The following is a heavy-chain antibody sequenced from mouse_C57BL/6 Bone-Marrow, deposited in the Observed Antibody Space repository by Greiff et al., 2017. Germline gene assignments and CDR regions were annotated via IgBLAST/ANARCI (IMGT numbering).Heavy chain of an antibody. V-gene: IGHV1-82*01. CDR1: GYAFSSSW. J-gene: IGHJ2*01. CDR3: AIYGYYYFDY. D-gene: IGHD2-2*01. CDR2: IYPGAGNT. Sequence: QVQLKQSGPELVKPGASVKISCKASGYAFSSSWMNWVKQRPGKGLEWIGRIYPGAGNTNYNGKFKGKATLTADKSSSTADMQLSSLTSEDSAVYFCAIYGYYYFDYCGQGTTLTVSS.